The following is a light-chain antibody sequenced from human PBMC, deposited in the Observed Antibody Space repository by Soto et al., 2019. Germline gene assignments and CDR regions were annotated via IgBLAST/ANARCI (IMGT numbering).Light chain of an antibody. J-gene: IGLJ2*01. V-gene: IGLV1-40*01. CDR2: GNS. CDR3: QSYDSSLSVVV. Sequence: QSVLTQPPSVSGAPGQRVTISCTGSSSNIGAGYDVHWYQQLPGTAPKLLIYGNSNRPSGVPDRFSGSKSGTSASLAITGLQAEDEADYYCQSYDSSLSVVVFGGGTNVTVL. CDR1: SSNIGAGYD.